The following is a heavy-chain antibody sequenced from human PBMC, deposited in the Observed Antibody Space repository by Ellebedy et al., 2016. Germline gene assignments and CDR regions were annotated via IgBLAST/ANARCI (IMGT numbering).Heavy chain of an antibody. CDR3: AGGDSKYYFDY. Sequence: SETLSLXXAVYGGSFSGHFWSWIRQSPGKGLEWLGEINHSGSTNYNPSLKSRVTMSVDTSKNQFSLKLSSVTAADTAVYYCAGGDSKYYFDYWGQGTLVTVSS. CDR2: INHSGST. V-gene: IGHV4-34*01. CDR1: GGSFSGHF. D-gene: IGHD4-11*01. J-gene: IGHJ4*02.